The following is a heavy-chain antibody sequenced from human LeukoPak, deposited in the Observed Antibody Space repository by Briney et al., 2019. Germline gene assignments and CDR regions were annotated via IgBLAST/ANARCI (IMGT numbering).Heavy chain of an antibody. J-gene: IGHJ3*02. V-gene: IGHV3-23*01. D-gene: IGHD5-24*01. Sequence: GGSLRLSCAASGFTFSTYTMTWVRQAPGKGLECVSTINGNGDSTYYADSVKGRFTISRDNSKNTLYLQMNSLRAEDTAVYYCAKDRNPRDGYKSNRDAFDIWGQGTMVTVSS. CDR3: AKDRNPRDGYKSNRDAFDI. CDR2: INGNGDST. CDR1: GFTFSTYT.